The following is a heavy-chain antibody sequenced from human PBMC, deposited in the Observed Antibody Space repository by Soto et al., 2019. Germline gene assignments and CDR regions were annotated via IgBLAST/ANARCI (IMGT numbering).Heavy chain of an antibody. CDR1: GGSINSNNYY. CDR3: ARRGSSSYFDY. CDR2: IYYSGST. J-gene: IGHJ4*02. V-gene: IGHV4-39*01. Sequence: QLQLQESGPGLVKPSETLSLTCTVSGGSINSNNYYWGWIRQPPGKGLEWIGNIYYSGSTYYNPSLKSRVTISVDTSKNQFSLNLSSVTAADTAVYYCARRGSSSYFDYWGQGTLVTVSS. D-gene: IGHD6-13*01.